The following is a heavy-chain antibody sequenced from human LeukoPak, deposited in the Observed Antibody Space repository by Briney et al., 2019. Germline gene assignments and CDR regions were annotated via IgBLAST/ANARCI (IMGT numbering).Heavy chain of an antibody. J-gene: IGHJ4*02. CDR1: GFTFRRTA. D-gene: IGHD4/OR15-4a*01. V-gene: IGHV3-23*01. CDR3: AKDANYLRSGSFFIPFDY. Sequence: PGGSLRLSRAASGFTFRRTAMSWVRQAPGKGLQWVAAIGGSGVGTYYAASVKGRFNISRDNSKNTLYLQMNSLRTEDTAIYYCAKDANYLRSGSFFIPFDYWGQGTLVTVHS. CDR2: IGGSGVGT.